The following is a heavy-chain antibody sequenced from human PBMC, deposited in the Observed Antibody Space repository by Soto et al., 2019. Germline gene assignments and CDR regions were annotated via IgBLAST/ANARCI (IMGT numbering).Heavy chain of an antibody. CDR1: GFTFSSYE. V-gene: IGHV3-48*03. Sequence: EVQLVESGGGLVQPGGSLRLSCAASGFTFSSYEMNWVRQAPGKGLEWVSYISSSGSTIYYADSVKGRFTISRDNAKNSLYLQMDSLRAEDTAIYYCARDGIVRGFDPWGQGTLVTVSS. CDR3: ARDGIVRGFDP. D-gene: IGHD2-15*01. J-gene: IGHJ5*02. CDR2: ISSSGSTI.